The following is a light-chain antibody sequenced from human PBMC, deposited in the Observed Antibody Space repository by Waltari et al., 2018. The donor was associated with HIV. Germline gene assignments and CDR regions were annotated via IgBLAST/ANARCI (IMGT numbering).Light chain of an antibody. J-gene: IGLJ1*01. Sequence: QSVLAQPPSVSGAPGQRVTISCSGSGSNIRSNYVNWYQQLPVTAPIVLIYNDDQRPSGVPARFSGSKAGTTASLAISGLQSEDEADYYCAAWDDTLKVYVFGTGTKVTVL. V-gene: IGLV1-44*01. CDR2: NDD. CDR1: GSNIRSNY. CDR3: AAWDDTLKVYV.